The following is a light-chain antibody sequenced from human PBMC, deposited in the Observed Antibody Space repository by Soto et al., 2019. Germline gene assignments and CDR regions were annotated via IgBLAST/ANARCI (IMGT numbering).Light chain of an antibody. Sequence: DIVMTQSPATLSVAPGERVTFSCRASQGVSRKLAWYQHKPGQAPRLLISGASTGATGIPARFSGSGSGTEFTLTISSLQSEDFATYYCQQLFDSPITFGQGTRLEIK. CDR3: QQLFDSPIT. CDR2: GAS. CDR1: QGVSRK. V-gene: IGKV3-15*01. J-gene: IGKJ5*01.